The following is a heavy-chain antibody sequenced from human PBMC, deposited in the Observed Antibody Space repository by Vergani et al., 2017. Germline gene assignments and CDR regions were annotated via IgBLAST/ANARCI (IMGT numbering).Heavy chain of an antibody. Sequence: EVQLVESGGGLVKPGGSLRLSCAASGFTFSSYSMNWVRQAPGKGLEWVSSISSSSSYIYYADSVKGRFTISRDNSKNTLYLQMNSLRAGDTAVYYCARLPWLADFDYWGQGTLVTVSS. CDR1: GFTFSSYS. D-gene: IGHD6-19*01. J-gene: IGHJ4*02. CDR2: ISSSSSYI. V-gene: IGHV3-21*01. CDR3: ARLPWLADFDY.